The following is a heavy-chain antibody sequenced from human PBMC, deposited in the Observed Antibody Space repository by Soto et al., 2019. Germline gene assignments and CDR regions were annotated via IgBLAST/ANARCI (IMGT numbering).Heavy chain of an antibody. CDR3: ARGLRTTYERSGSPGGYYGMDV. D-gene: IGHD1-26*01. Sequence: SETLSLTCAVYGGSFSGYYWSWIRQPPGKGLEWIGEINHSGSTNYNPSLKSRVTISVDTSKNQFSLKLSSVTAADTAVYYCARGLRTTYERSGSPGGYYGMDVWGQGTTVTVSS. CDR2: INHSGST. J-gene: IGHJ6*02. V-gene: IGHV4-34*01. CDR1: GGSFSGYY.